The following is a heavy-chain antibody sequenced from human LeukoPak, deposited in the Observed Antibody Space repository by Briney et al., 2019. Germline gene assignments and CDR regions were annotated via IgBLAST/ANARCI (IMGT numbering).Heavy chain of an antibody. CDR2: IKQDGSEK. J-gene: IGHJ4*02. CDR1: GFTFSSYW. CDR3: ARDLMGYYFDY. V-gene: IGHV3-7*03. D-gene: IGHD3-10*01. Sequence: GGSLRLSCAASGFTFSSYWMSWVRQAPGKGLEWVANIKQDGSEKYYVDSVKGRFTISRDNAKNSLYLQMNSLRAEDTAAYYCARDLMGYYFDYWGQGTLVTVSS.